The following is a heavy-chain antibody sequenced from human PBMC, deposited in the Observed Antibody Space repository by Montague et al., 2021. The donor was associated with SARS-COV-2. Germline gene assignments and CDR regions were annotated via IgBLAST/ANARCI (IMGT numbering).Heavy chain of an antibody. Sequence: SETLSLTCTVSGGTISAYYWNWIRQTPGKGLEWIGYIFYYGYTKXNPSLESRVTLSVDTPENQFFLNLSSVTAADTAAYFCARHSVTVDGRVFRSSFDSWGQGAKVTVSS. J-gene: IGHJ3*02. CDR3: ARHSVTVDGRVFRSSFDS. V-gene: IGHV4-59*08. CDR2: IFYYGYT. CDR1: GGTISAYY. D-gene: IGHD3-10*01.